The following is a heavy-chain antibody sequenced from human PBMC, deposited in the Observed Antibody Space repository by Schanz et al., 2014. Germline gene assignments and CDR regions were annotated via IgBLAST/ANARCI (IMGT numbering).Heavy chain of an antibody. CDR1: GFTFSSYA. J-gene: IGHJ4*02. V-gene: IGHV3-23*01. CDR3: AKDLLYGAPMPLNHLDY. CDR2: ISGSGGST. Sequence: EVQLLESGGGLVQPGGSLRLSCAASGFTFSSYAMSWVRQAPGKGLEWVSGISGSGGSTYYADSVKGRFTISRDNSKNTLYLQMNSRRAEDTAVYYCAKDLLYGAPMPLNHLDYWGQGTLVTVSS. D-gene: IGHD2-2*01.